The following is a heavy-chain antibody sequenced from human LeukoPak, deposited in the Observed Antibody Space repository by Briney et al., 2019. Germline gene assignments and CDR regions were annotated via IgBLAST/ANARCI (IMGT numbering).Heavy chain of an antibody. CDR1: GFTSSNYW. CDR3: ARASDPWLQLT. CDR2: IKQDGSEK. J-gene: IGHJ5*02. Sequence: GGSLRLSCAASGFTSSNYWMIWVRQAPGKGLEWVGNIKQDGSEKRYADSVRGRFSISRDNAQTSLYLQMSSLRAEDTAVYYCARASDPWLQLTWGQGTLVTVSS. D-gene: IGHD5-24*01. V-gene: IGHV3-7*05.